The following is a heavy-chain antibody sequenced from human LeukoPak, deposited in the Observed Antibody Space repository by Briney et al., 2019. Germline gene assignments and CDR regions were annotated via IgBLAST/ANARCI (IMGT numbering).Heavy chain of an antibody. V-gene: IGHV1-2*02. CDR1: GYTFTGYY. D-gene: IGHD6-13*01. CDR2: INPNSGGT. J-gene: IGHJ5*02. Sequence: ASVKVSCKASGYTFTGYYMHWVRQAPGQGLEWMGWINPNSGGTNYAQKFQGRVTMTRDTSISTAYMELSRLRSDGTAVYYCARGSSSSWYGQNWFDPWGQGTLVTVSS. CDR3: ARGSSSSWYGQNWFDP.